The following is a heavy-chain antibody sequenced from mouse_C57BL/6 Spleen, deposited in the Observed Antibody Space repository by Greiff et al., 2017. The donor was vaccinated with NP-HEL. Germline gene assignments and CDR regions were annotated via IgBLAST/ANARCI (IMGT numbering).Heavy chain of an antibody. D-gene: IGHD3-2*02. CDR3: ARRPAQNYFDY. CDR2: IDPSDSYT. J-gene: IGHJ2*01. V-gene: IGHV1-69*01. CDR1: GYTFTSYW. Sequence: QVQLQQPGAELVMPGASVKLSCKASGYTFTSYWMPWVKQRPGQGLEWIGEIDPSDSYTNYNQKFKGKSTLTVDKSSSTAYMQLSSLTSEDSAVYYCARRPAQNYFDYWGQGTTLTVSS.